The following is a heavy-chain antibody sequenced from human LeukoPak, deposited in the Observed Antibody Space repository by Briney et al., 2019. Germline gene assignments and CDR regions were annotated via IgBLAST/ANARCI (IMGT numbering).Heavy chain of an antibody. CDR3: ARDGSSSYYGGFDY. J-gene: IGHJ4*02. V-gene: IGHV3-48*03. CDR1: GFTFSSYE. Sequence: GGSLRLSCAASGFTFSSYEMNWVRQAPGKGLKWVSYISTSGTTIYYADSVKGRFTISRDNAKNSLYLQMNSLRAEDTAVYYCARDGSSSYYGGFDYWGQGTLATVSS. CDR2: ISTSGTTI. D-gene: IGHD6-13*01.